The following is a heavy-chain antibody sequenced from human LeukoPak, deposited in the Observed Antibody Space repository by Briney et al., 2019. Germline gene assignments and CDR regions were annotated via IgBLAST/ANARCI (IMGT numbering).Heavy chain of an antibody. Sequence: ASVKVSCKASGYTFTDYYMHWVRQAPGQGLEWMGWINPKSGGTKYAQKFQGRVTMTRDTSISTVYMELSRLRSDDTAVYYCARGRYCTDGSCYFDYWGQGTLVTVSS. CDR1: GYTFTDYY. V-gene: IGHV1-2*02. D-gene: IGHD2-15*01. CDR3: ARGRYCTDGSCYFDY. CDR2: INPKSGGT. J-gene: IGHJ4*02.